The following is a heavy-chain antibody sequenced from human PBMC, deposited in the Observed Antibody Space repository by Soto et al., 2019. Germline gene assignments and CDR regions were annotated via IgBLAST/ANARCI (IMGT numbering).Heavy chain of an antibody. D-gene: IGHD3-16*01. CDR2: ISAYNGNT. CDR1: GYTFTSYG. J-gene: IGHJ6*02. CDR3: ARVLRGLVTVVTNYGMDV. Sequence: QVQLVQSGAEVKKPGASVKVSCKASGYTFTSYGISWVRQAPGQGLEWMGWISAYNGNTNYAQQLQGRVTMTTDTSTSTAYMVLRRLRSDDTAVYYCARVLRGLVTVVTNYGMDVWGQGTTVTVSS. V-gene: IGHV1-18*01.